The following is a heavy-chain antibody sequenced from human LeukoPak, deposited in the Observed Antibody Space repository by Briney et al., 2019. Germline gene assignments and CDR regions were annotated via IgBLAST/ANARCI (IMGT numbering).Heavy chain of an antibody. CDR3: ARVRYFDWLLYSFDY. V-gene: IGHV3-11*04. Sequence: PSETLSLTCAVYGGSFSGYYWSWIRQPPGKGLEWVSYISSSSSTIYYADSVKGRFTISRDNAKNSLYLQMNSLRAEDTAVYYCARVRYFDWLLYSFDYWGQGTLVTVSS. CDR1: GGSFSGYY. D-gene: IGHD3-9*01. J-gene: IGHJ4*02. CDR2: ISSSSSTI.